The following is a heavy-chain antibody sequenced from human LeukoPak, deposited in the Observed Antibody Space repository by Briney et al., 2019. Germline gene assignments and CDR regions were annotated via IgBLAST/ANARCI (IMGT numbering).Heavy chain of an antibody. CDR1: GFTFSSYG. CDR2: VWYDGSEK. D-gene: IGHD1-1*01. V-gene: IGHV3-33*06. CDR3: AKDLTTGTLSFDY. J-gene: IGHJ4*02. Sequence: GGSLRLSCAASGFTFSSYGMHWVRQAPGKGLEWVAVVWYDGSEKYYADSEKGRFTISRDHSKNTLYLQMNSLRAEDTAVYYCAKDLTTGTLSFDYWGQGTLVTVSS.